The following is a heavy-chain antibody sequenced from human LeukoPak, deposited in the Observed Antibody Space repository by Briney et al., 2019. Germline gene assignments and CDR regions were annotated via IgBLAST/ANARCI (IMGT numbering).Heavy chain of an antibody. Sequence: GGSLRLSCAASGFTVSSNYMSWVRQAPGKGLEWVSYISSSGGAIYHADSVKGRFTISRDNAKNSLYLQMNSLRAEDTAVYYCASGSSGYIDYWGQGTLVTVSS. CDR2: ISSSGGAI. CDR3: ASGSSGYIDY. CDR1: GFTVSSNY. J-gene: IGHJ4*02. D-gene: IGHD3-22*01. V-gene: IGHV3-11*01.